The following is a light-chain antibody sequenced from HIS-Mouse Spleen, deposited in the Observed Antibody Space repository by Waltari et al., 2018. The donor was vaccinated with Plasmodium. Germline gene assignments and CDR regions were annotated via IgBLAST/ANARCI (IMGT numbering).Light chain of an antibody. Sequence: DIQMTQSPSSLSASVGDRVTITCQASQDISNYLNWYQQKPGKAPKLLIYDASNLETRVPSRYSGSGSGTDFTFTISSLQPEDIATYYCQQYDDLPPLFTFGPGTKVDI. CDR3: QQYDDLPPLFT. CDR2: DAS. V-gene: IGKV1-33*01. J-gene: IGKJ3*01. CDR1: QDISNY.